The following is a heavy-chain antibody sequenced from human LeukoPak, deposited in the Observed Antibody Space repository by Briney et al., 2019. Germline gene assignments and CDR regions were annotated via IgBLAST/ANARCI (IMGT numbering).Heavy chain of an antibody. CDR1: GFTFSGSS. Sequence: PGGSLRLSCAASGFTFSGSSMHWVRQASGKGLEWVGRIRSKAHSYATAYAASVKGRFTISRDDSKNTAYLQMNSLKSDDTAVYYCTRPPRNDYNDAFDIWDQGRMVTVSS. CDR2: IRSKAHSYAT. J-gene: IGHJ3*02. V-gene: IGHV3-73*01. D-gene: IGHD5-24*01. CDR3: TRPPRNDYNDAFDI.